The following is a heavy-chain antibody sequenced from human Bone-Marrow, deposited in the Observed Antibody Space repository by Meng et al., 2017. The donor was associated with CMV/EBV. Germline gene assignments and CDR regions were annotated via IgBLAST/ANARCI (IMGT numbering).Heavy chain of an antibody. CDR3: AAKSAVTGHYYYGMDV. D-gene: IGHD6-19*01. J-gene: IGHJ6*02. CDR2: INPSGGST. V-gene: IGHV1-46*01. CDR1: GDTFTSYY. Sequence: ASVKVSCKASGDTFTSYYMHWVRQAPGQGLEWMGIINPSGGSTSYAQKFQGRVTMTRDTSTSTVYMELSSLRSEDTAVYYCAAKSAVTGHYYYGMDVWGQGTTVTVSS.